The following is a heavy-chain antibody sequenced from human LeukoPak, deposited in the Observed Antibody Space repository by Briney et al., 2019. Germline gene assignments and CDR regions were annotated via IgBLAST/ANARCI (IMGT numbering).Heavy chain of an antibody. J-gene: IGHJ5*02. CDR1: GYTFTGYY. Sequence: ASVKVSCKASGYTFTGYYMHWVRQAPGQGLEWMGRINPNSGGTNYAQKFQGRVTMTRDTSISTAYMELSRLRSDDTAVYYCARGFRAAATNWFDPWGQGTLVTVSS. CDR3: ARGFRAAATNWFDP. CDR2: INPNSGGT. V-gene: IGHV1-2*06. D-gene: IGHD6-13*01.